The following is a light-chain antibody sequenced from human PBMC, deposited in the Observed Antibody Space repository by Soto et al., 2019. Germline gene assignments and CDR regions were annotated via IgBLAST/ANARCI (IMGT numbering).Light chain of an antibody. Sequence: SALTQPASVSGSPGQSITISCTGTSSDVGGYHYVSWYQQQSGKAPKLMIHEVSNRPSGVSNRFSGSKSGNTASLTISGLQAEDEADYYCSSYTSSRAYVFGIGTKLTVL. CDR2: EVS. V-gene: IGLV2-14*01. J-gene: IGLJ1*01. CDR1: SSDVGGYHY. CDR3: SSYTSSRAYV.